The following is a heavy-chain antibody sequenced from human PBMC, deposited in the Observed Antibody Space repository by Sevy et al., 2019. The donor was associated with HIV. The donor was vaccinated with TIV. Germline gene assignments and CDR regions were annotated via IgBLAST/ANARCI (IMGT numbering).Heavy chain of an antibody. D-gene: IGHD5-12*01. J-gene: IGHJ5*02. CDR3: TREGDGYNYVSWFDP. V-gene: IGHV1-69*13. Sequence: SSVKVSCKASGGTFSSYAISWVRQAPGQGLEWMGQIIPIISTPTYARKFQGRLSFTADGASGTAYMELSGLRSEDTAVYYCTREGDGYNYVSWFDPWGQGTLVTVSS. CDR1: GGTFSSYA. CDR2: IIPIISTP.